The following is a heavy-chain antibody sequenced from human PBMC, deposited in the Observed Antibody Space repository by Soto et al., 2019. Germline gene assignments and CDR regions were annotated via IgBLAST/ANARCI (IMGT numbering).Heavy chain of an antibody. Sequence: EVQLVQSDTDVKRPGESLKISCQGSGYTFSNHWINWVRLVTGKGLEWMGIIFPRDSDTRYSPSLQGQVIISVAKSTNSAYLQWTRLTASDTAIYYCAKSIEGGPMDVWGQGTTVTVSS. CDR3: AKSIEGGPMDV. D-gene: IGHD1-26*01. J-gene: IGHJ6*02. CDR2: IFPRDSDT. V-gene: IGHV5-51*01. CDR1: GYTFSNHW.